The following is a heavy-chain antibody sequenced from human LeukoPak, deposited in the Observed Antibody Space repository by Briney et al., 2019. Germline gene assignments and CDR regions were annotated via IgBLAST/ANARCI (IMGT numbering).Heavy chain of an antibody. V-gene: IGHV3-64*01. J-gene: IGHJ4*02. Sequence: GGPLRLSCAASGFTFSSYAMHWVRQAPGKGLEYVSAICSNGGSTYYANSVKGRFTISRDNSKNTLYLQMGSLRAEDMAVYYCARSHTYRSRWYGSVYFLYWGQKTLVTVSS. CDR2: ICSNGGST. CDR3: ARSHTYRSRWYGSVYFLY. D-gene: IGHD6-13*01. CDR1: GFTFSSYA.